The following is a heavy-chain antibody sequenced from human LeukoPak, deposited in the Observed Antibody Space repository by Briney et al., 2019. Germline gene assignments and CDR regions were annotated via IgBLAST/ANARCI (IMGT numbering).Heavy chain of an antibody. J-gene: IGHJ4*02. D-gene: IGHD1-26*01. CDR3: ARMGVGATLHFDY. CDR2: IYYIGST. CDR1: GGSISSSSYY. V-gene: IGHV4-39*07. Sequence: SETLSLTCTVSGGSISSSSYYWGWIRQPPGKGLEWIGSIYYIGSTYYNPSLKSRVTISVDTSKNQFSLKLSSVTAADTAVYYCARMGVGATLHFDYWGQGTLVTVSS.